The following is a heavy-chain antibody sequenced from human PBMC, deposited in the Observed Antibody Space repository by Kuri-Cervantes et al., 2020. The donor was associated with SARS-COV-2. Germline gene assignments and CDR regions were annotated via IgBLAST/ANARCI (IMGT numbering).Heavy chain of an antibody. J-gene: IGHJ5*02. Sequence: SETLSLTCTVSGGSINSGNYYWSWIRQPVGKGLEWIGFIHTSGSTNYIPSLKSRVTISLDTSKNQFSLTLRSVTAADTAVYYCARNLGCTSDTCPWGWFGPWGQGALVTVSS. CDR1: GGSINSGNYY. V-gene: IGHV4-61*02. D-gene: IGHD2-8*02. CDR2: IHTSGST. CDR3: ARNLGCTSDTCPWGWFGP.